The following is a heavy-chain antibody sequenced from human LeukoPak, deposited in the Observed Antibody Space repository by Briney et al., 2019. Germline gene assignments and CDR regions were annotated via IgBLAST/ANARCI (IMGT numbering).Heavy chain of an antibody. CDR3: TRGDRNGYNY. J-gene: IGHJ4*02. V-gene: IGHV1-18*01. CDR2: ISTYNGNT. D-gene: IGHD5-24*01. Sequence: ASVKVSCKASGYTFTTYGISWVRQAPGQGLEWMGWISTYNGNTNYAQKFQGRVTMTTDTSTSTAHLELRSLRSDDTAVYYCTRGDRNGYNYWGQGSLVTVSS. CDR1: GYTFTTYG.